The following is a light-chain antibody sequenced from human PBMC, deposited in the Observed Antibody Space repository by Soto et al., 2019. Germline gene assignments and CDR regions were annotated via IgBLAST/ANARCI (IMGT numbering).Light chain of an antibody. CDR3: CSYAGSRGVV. CDR1: SSDIGSYNL. CDR2: EGS. J-gene: IGLJ2*01. V-gene: IGLV2-23*01. Sequence: QSALTQPASVSGSPGQSITISCTGTSSDIGSYNLVPWYQQHPGKAPKLIIYEGSERPSGVSDRFSGSKSGNTASLTIFGLQTEDETEYYCCSYAGSRGVVFGGGTKLTVL.